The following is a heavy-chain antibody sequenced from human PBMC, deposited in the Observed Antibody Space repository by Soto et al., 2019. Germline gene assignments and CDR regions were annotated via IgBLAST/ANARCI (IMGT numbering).Heavy chain of an antibody. Sequence: ASVKVSCKASGYTFTSYDINWVRQATGQGLEWMGWMNPNSGNTGYAQKFQGRVTMTRNTSISTAYMELSSLRSEDTAVYYCARFGLAAAGTLYGMDVWGQGTTVTVSS. CDR2: MNPNSGNT. CDR1: GYTFTSYD. J-gene: IGHJ6*02. CDR3: ARFGLAAAGTLYGMDV. V-gene: IGHV1-8*01. D-gene: IGHD6-13*01.